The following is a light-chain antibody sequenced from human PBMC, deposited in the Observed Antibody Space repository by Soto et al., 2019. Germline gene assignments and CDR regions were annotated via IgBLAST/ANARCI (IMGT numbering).Light chain of an antibody. CDR1: QSVSSSF. Sequence: EIVLTQSPGTLSLSPGERATLSCRASQSVSSSFLAWYRQKPGQAPRLLMYGASTRAPGIPDRFSGSGSGTDFTLTISRVEREDFAVYSCQQYNNWPLTFGGGTKVEIK. V-gene: IGKV3-20*01. CDR2: GAS. CDR3: QQYNNWPLT. J-gene: IGKJ4*01.